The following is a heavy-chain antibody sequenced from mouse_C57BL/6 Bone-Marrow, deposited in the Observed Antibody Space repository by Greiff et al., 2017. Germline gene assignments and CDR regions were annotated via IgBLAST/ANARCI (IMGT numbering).Heavy chain of an antibody. CDR2: IWSGGST. J-gene: IGHJ4*01. CDR3: AKERGKGGVYYAMDY. CDR1: GFSLTSYG. D-gene: IGHD1-3*01. V-gene: IGHV2-4*01. Sequence: VQLQQSGPGLVQPSQSLSITCTVSGFSLTSYGVHWVRQPPGKGLEWLGVIWSGGSTDYNAAFIARLSISKDNSKSQVFFKMNSLQADDTSIYYCAKERGKGGVYYAMDYWGQGTSVTVSS.